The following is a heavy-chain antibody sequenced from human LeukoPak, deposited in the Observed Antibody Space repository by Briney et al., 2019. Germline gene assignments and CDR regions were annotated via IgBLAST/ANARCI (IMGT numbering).Heavy chain of an antibody. V-gene: IGHV3-74*03. CDR2: IRPEGTTT. J-gene: IGHJ4*02. CDR3: TRDLDWILFDY. D-gene: IGHD3-9*01. CDR1: GFTFSTYW. Sequence: GGSLRLSCAASGFTFSTYWMHWVRQAPGKGLVWVSRIRPEGTTTAYADSVKGRFTISRDNAKNTLFLQMNSLSAEDTAVYYCTRDLDWILFDYWGQGTLVTVSS.